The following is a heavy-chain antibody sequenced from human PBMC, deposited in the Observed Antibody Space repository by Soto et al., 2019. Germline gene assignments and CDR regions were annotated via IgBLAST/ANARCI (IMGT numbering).Heavy chain of an antibody. CDR3: AREKWLQFYFYYGLDV. J-gene: IGHJ6*02. CDR1: GFSFSSYW. V-gene: IGHV3-7*01. D-gene: IGHD4-4*01. Sequence: EVQLVESGGGLVQPGGSLRLSCLTSGFSFSSYWMSWVRQAPGKGLEWVANIKQNGTEKFYVDSVKGRFTISRDNAKNSLYLEMNSLRAEDTAGYYCAREKWLQFYFYYGLDVWGQGTTVTVSS. CDR2: IKQNGTEK.